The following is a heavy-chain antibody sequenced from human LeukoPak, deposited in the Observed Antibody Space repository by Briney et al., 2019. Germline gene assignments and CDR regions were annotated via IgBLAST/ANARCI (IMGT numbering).Heavy chain of an antibody. CDR1: GFTFSSYS. D-gene: IGHD3-22*01. Sequence: GGSLRLSCAASGFTFSSYSMNWVRQAPGKGLEWVSSISSSSSYIYYADSVKGRFTISRDNAKNSLYLQMNSLRAEDTAVYYCARENYYYDSTRSFDYWGQGTLVTVSS. CDR2: ISSSSSYI. J-gene: IGHJ4*02. V-gene: IGHV3-21*01. CDR3: ARENYYYDSTRSFDY.